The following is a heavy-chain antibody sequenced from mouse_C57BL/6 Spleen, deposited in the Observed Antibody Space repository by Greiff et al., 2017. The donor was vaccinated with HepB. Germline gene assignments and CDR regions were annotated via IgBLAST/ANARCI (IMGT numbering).Heavy chain of an antibody. CDR3: ARQIYYGSSASWYFDV. Sequence: EVMLVESGGDLVKPGGSLKLSCAASGFTFSSYGMSWVRQTPDKRLEWVATISSGGSYTYYPDSVKGRFTISRDNAKNTLYLQMSSLKSEDTAMYYCARQIYYGSSASWYFDVWGTGTTVTVSS. CDR2: ISSGGSYT. D-gene: IGHD1-1*01. V-gene: IGHV5-6*02. J-gene: IGHJ1*03. CDR1: GFTFSSYG.